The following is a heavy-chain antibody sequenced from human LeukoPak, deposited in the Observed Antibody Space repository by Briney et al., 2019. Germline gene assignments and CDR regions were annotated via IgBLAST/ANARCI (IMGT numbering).Heavy chain of an antibody. V-gene: IGHV4-59*08. D-gene: IGHD6-13*01. CDR1: GGSISSYY. Sequence: SETLSLTCTVSGGSISSYYWSWIRQPPGKGLEWIGYIYYSGSTNYNPSLKSRVTISVDTSKNQFSLKLSSVTAADTAVYYCVRSSSWYGDAFDIWGQGTMVTVSS. J-gene: IGHJ3*02. CDR3: VRSSSWYGDAFDI. CDR2: IYYSGST.